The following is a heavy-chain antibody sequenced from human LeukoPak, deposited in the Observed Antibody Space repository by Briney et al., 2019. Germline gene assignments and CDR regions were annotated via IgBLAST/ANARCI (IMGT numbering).Heavy chain of an antibody. J-gene: IGHJ4*02. CDR3: AREADPGYSSGDGYFDY. CDR2: IYYSGST. CDR1: GGSISSYY. Sequence: SETLSLTCTVSGGSISSYYWSWIRQPPGKGLEWIGYIYYSGSTNYNPSLKSRVIISVDTSKNQFSLKLSSVTAADTAVYYCAREADPGYSSGDGYFDYWGQGTLVTVSS. V-gene: IGHV4-59*01. D-gene: IGHD6-19*01.